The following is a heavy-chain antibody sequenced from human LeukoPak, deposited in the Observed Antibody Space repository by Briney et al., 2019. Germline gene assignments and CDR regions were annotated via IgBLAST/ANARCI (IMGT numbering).Heavy chain of an antibody. CDR1: GFTFTHYA. D-gene: IGHD3-10*01. Sequence: GGSLRLSCAASGFTFTHYAMNWVRQAPGKGLEWLSYITYNSDAIYYADSAKGRFTVSRDNAKNSIYVQMNNLRAEDTAVYYCVRDRAAPDSWGQGTLVTVSS. CDR2: ITYNSDAI. V-gene: IGHV3-48*04. CDR3: VRDRAAPDS. J-gene: IGHJ4*02.